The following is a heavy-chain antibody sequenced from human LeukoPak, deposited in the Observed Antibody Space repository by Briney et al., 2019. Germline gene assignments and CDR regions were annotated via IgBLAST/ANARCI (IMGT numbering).Heavy chain of an antibody. Sequence: SETLSLTCTVSGGSLGNYYWSWIRQPAGKGLEWIGRIYPTGHTHYNPSLKSRVTMSVDTSKNQFSLKMTSLTAADTAVYYCARGSAGMDVWGQGTTVTVSS. J-gene: IGHJ6*02. CDR3: ARGSAGMDV. CDR1: GGSLGNYY. CDR2: IYPTGHT. V-gene: IGHV4-4*07.